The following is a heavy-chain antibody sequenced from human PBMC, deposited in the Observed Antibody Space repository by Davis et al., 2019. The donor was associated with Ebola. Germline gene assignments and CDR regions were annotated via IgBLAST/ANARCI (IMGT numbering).Heavy chain of an antibody. CDR2: TFFKSKWYT. CDR1: GNSVSISSAS. D-gene: IGHD2-2*01. J-gene: IGHJ4*02. V-gene: IGHV6-1*01. Sequence: SQTLSLTCAISGNSVSISSASWNWIRQSPSRGLEWLGRTFFKSKWYTEYASSVKSRITINRDTLKNQVSLQLTSVTSNDTAVYYCAKGPSSTFYGYFDSWGQGSLVTVSS. CDR3: AKGPSSTFYGYFDS.